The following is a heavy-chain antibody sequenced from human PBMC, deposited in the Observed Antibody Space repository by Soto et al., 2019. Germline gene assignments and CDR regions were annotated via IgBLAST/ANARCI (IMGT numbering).Heavy chain of an antibody. CDR3: ASWLKGPDIGNYYYGMDV. CDR1: GGAFSDYA. D-gene: IGHD2-15*01. Sequence: GASVKVSCKASGGAFSDYAFSWVRQAPGQGFEWLGGIMPIFRAPDYAQKFQGRVTITADEFTRTAYMEMNSLRSEDTAVYYCASWLKGPDIGNYYYGMDVWGQGTTVNAP. J-gene: IGHJ6*02. CDR2: IMPIFRAP. V-gene: IGHV1-69*13.